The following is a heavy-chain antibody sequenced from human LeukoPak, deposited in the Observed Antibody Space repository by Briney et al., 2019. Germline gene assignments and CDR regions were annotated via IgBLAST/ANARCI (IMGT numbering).Heavy chain of an antibody. CDR2: IYSGGST. D-gene: IGHD1-14*01. V-gene: IGHV3-66*04. CDR3: ARQKSRSNFQH. J-gene: IGHJ1*01. Sequence: GGSLRLSCAASGFTFSSYAVSWVRQAPGKGLEWVSVIYSGGSTYYADSVKGRFTISRDNSKNTLYLQMNSLRAEDTAAYYCARQKSRSNFQHWGQGTLVTVSS. CDR1: GFTFSSYA.